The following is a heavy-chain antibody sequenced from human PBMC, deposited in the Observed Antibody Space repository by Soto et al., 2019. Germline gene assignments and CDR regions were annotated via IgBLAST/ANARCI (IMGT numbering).Heavy chain of an antibody. CDR1: GFTFSSYG. CDR3: AKDEVLVEVVPRAYYGMDV. V-gene: IGHV3-30*18. Sequence: QVQLVESGGGVVQPGRSLRLSCAASGFTFSSYGMHWVRQAPGKGLEWVAVISYDGNKKYYADSVKGRFTISRDNSKNTMYLQMNSLRTEDTAVYYCAKDEVLVEVVPRAYYGMDVWGQGTTVTVSS. J-gene: IGHJ6*02. D-gene: IGHD2-15*01. CDR2: ISYDGNKK.